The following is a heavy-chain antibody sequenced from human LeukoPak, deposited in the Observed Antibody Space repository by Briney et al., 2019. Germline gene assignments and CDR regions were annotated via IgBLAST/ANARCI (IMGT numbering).Heavy chain of an antibody. D-gene: IGHD2-15*01. CDR3: ARVGYCSGGSCPYNWFDP. J-gene: IGHJ5*02. V-gene: IGHV1-18*01. Sequence: GASVKVSCKASGYTFTSYGISWVRQAPGQGLEWMGWISAYNGNTNYAQKLQGRVTMTTDTSTSTAYMELRSLRSDDTAAYYCARVGYCSGGSCPYNWFDPWGQGTLVTASS. CDR1: GYTFTSYG. CDR2: ISAYNGNT.